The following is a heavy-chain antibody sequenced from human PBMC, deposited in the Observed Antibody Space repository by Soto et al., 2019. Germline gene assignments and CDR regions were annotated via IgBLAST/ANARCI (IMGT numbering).Heavy chain of an antibody. V-gene: IGHV4-59*01. CDR2: IYYSGST. CDR3: ARDRGWELPSSGFDY. J-gene: IGHJ4*02. Sequence: SETLSLTCTGSCGSISSYYWSWIRQPPGKGLEWIGYIYYSGSTNYNPSLKSRVTISVDTSKNQFSLKLSSVTAADTAVYYCARDRGWELPSSGFDYWGQGTLVTVSS. D-gene: IGHD1-26*01. CDR1: CGSISSYY.